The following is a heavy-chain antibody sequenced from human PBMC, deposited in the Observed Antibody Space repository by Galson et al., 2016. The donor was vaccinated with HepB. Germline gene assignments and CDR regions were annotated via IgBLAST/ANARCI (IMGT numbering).Heavy chain of an antibody. Sequence: SLRLSCATSGFRFSDYTISWVRQAPGKGLEWVASITDSGSNIYYADSMKGRFTISRDNAKTSLYLQVNSLRADDTAVYYCAYNQNYGAGVYWFYGMDVWGQGTTVTVAS. J-gene: IGHJ6*02. D-gene: IGHD3-10*01. CDR1: GFRFSDYT. CDR3: AYNQNYGAGVYWFYGMDV. CDR2: ITDSGSNI. V-gene: IGHV3-21*01.